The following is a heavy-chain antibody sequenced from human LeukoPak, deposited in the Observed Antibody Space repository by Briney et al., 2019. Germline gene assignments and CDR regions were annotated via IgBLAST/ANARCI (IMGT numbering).Heavy chain of an antibody. V-gene: IGHV1-8*01. CDR1: GYTFTSYD. CDR3: ARALWFGDGYYYYGMDV. Sequence: ASVKVSCKASGYTFTSYDINWVRQATGQGLEWMGWMNPNSGNTGYAQKFQGRVTMTRNTSISTAYMELSSLRSEDTAVYYCARALWFGDGYYYYGMDVWGQGTTVTVSS. D-gene: IGHD3-10*01. J-gene: IGHJ6*02. CDR2: MNPNSGNT.